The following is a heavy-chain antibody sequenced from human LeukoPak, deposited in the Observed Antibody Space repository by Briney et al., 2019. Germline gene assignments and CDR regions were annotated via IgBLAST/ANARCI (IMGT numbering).Heavy chain of an antibody. CDR2: ITGRGDI. CDR3: AKRGRDQLLCYFDY. J-gene: IGHJ4*02. D-gene: IGHD2-2*01. Sequence: GGSLRLSCVASGITFRNSGMSWVRQAPGKGLDWVSDITGRGDIDYADSVKGRFTISRDNSKKTLNLKMNYLRVEDTAIYYCAKRGRDQLLCYFDYWGQGTRVTVSS. CDR1: GITFRNSG. V-gene: IGHV3-23*01.